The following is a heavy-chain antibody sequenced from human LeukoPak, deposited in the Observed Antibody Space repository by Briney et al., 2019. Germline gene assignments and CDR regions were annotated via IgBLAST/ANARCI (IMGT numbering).Heavy chain of an antibody. D-gene: IGHD3-10*01. Sequence: GGSLRLSCTASGFTFSTYSMIWVRQAPGKGLEWVSYIRGGSTTIYYADSVKGRFTISRDNAENSLYLQMNSLRDEDTAVYYCARVNYYALDYWGQGTLVTVSS. CDR2: IRGGSTTI. CDR3: ARVNYYALDY. CDR1: GFTFSTYS. V-gene: IGHV3-48*02. J-gene: IGHJ4*02.